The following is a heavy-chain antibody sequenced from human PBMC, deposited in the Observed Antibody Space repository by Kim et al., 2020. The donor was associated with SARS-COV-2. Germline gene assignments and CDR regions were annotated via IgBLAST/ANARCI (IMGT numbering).Heavy chain of an antibody. V-gene: IGHV3-23*01. J-gene: IGHJ4*02. D-gene: IGHD3-22*01. Sequence: ADAVKGRFTISRDNSKNSLYLQMSSLRAEDTAVYYCEKWSHHYDSSAYYYWGQGALVTVSS. CDR3: EKWSHHYDSSAYYY.